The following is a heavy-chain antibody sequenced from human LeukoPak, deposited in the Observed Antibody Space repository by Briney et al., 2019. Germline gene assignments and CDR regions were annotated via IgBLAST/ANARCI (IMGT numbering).Heavy chain of an antibody. V-gene: IGHV4-39*07. CDR2: VYYSGST. CDR1: GVSATIDSYY. D-gene: IGHD4/OR15-4a*01. CDR3: ARLPLSANYYLDY. J-gene: IGHJ4*02. Sequence: SETLSLTCTVSGVSATIDSYYWGWIRQPPGKGLEWIGSVYYSGSTHYNPSLKSRVTISLDTSKNQFSLKLSSVTAADTAVYYCARLPLSANYYLDYWGQGTLVTVSS.